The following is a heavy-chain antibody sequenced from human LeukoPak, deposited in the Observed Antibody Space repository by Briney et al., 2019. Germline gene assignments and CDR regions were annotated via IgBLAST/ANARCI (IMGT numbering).Heavy chain of an antibody. D-gene: IGHD3-16*01. J-gene: IGHJ5*02. Sequence: PSETLSLTCTVSGASITNDDYYWSWIRQHPGKGLEWIGYIYFSGSTYYNPTLKSRASVSVDTSKSQFSLRLTSLTAADTAVYYCARRAPYWCDPWGQGTLVIVSP. CDR2: IYFSGST. CDR1: GASITNDDYY. V-gene: IGHV4-31*03. CDR3: ARRAPYWCDP.